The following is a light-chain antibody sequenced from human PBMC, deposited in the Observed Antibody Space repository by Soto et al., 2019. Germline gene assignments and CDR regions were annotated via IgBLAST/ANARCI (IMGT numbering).Light chain of an antibody. CDR3: HQYGYSPPWT. Sequence: EIVLTQSPGTLSLSPGERATLSCRASQSSTSRYLAWYQQKPGQAPRLLIYGVSGRATGIPDRFSGSGSGTDFTLTISRLEPEDFAVYYCHQYGYSPPWTFGQGTKVEIK. J-gene: IGKJ1*01. V-gene: IGKV3-20*01. CDR2: GVS. CDR1: QSSTSRY.